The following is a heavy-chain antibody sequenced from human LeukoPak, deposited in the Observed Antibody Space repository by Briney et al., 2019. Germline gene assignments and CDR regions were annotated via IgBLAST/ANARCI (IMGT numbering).Heavy chain of an antibody. CDR1: GYTFTSYG. V-gene: IGHV1-18*01. D-gene: IGHD4-17*01. J-gene: IGHJ6*04. Sequence: ASVKVSCKASGYTFTSYGISWVRQAPGQGLEWMGWISAYNGNTNYAQKLQGRVTMTTDASTSTAYMELRSLRSDDTAVYYCASAYGDYTSDIYYYGMDVWGKGTTVTVSS. CDR2: ISAYNGNT. CDR3: ASAYGDYTSDIYYYGMDV.